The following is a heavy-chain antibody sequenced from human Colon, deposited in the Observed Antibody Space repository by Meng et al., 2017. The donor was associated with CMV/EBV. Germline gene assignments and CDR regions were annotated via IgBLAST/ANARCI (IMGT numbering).Heavy chain of an antibody. D-gene: IGHD4-11*01. Sequence: ASVKVSCKASGYTFTNYFIHWVRQAPGQGLEWMGTINPGGGSTTYAQKFQDRVTMTRDTSPSTVYMELSSLRSEDAAVYYCASVYDNSGSFDPWGPGTLVPVSS. CDR2: INPGGGST. CDR1: GYTFTNYF. CDR3: ASVYDNSGSFDP. V-gene: IGHV1-46*01. J-gene: IGHJ5*02.